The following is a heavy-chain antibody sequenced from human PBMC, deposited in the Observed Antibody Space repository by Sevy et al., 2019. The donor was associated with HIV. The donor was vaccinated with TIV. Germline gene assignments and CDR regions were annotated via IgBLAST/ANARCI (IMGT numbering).Heavy chain of an antibody. Sequence: GSLRLSCAASGFTFSSYAMHWVRQAPGKGLEWVAVISYDGSNKYYADSVKGRFTISRDNSKNTLYLQMNSLRAEDTAVYYCARDWSGTVDYWGQGTLVTVSS. CDR3: ARDWSGTVDY. D-gene: IGHD1-1*01. CDR1: GFTFSSYA. J-gene: IGHJ4*02. CDR2: ISYDGSNK. V-gene: IGHV3-30*04.